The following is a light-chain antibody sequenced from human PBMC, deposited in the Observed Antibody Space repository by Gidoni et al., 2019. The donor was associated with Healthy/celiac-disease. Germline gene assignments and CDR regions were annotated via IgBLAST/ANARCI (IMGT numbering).Light chain of an antibody. J-gene: IGKJ2*01. V-gene: IGKV3-11*01. CDR1: HSVSSY. Sequence: EIALTQSTATLSLSPGVRATLTCRASHSVSSYLAWYQQQPGQAPRLLIYDASNRATGIPARFSGSGSGTDFTLPISSLEPEDFAVYYCQQRSNWPRLTFGEGTKLEIK. CDR2: DAS. CDR3: QQRSNWPRLT.